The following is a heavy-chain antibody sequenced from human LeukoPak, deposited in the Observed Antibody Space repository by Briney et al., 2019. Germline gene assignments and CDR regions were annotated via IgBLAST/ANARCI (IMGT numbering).Heavy chain of an antibody. J-gene: IGHJ6*02. CDR2: INAGNDNT. D-gene: IGHD2-2*01. CDR1: GYTFTSYA. CDR3: ARDSLYCSSTSCYAAYYYGMDV. Sequence: GASVKVSCKASGYTFTSYAMHWVRQAPGQRLEWMGWINAGNDNTKYSQKFQGRVTITRDTSASTAYMELSSLRSEDTAVYYCARDSLYCSSTSCYAAYYYGMDVWGQGTTVTVSS. V-gene: IGHV1-3*01.